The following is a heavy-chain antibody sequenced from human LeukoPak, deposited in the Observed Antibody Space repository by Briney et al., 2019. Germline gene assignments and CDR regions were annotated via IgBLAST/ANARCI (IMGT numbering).Heavy chain of an antibody. D-gene: IGHD6-19*01. J-gene: IGHJ4*02. CDR1: GFTFSIYG. Sequence: GGSLRLSCAASGFTFSIYGVHWVRQAPGKGLEWVAVISYDGSNKYYADSVKGRFTISRDNSKNTLYLQMNSLRAEDTAVYYCAKDLRGSSGTVDYWGQGTLVTVSS. CDR2: ISYDGSNK. V-gene: IGHV3-30*18. CDR3: AKDLRGSSGTVDY.